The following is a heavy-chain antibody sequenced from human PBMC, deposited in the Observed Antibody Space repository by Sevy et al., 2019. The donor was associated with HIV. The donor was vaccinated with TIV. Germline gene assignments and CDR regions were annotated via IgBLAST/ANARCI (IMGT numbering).Heavy chain of an antibody. CDR3: ARDQHDYAGNLRTCWFDP. CDR2: ISYDGSNK. CDR1: GFTFCSYA. J-gene: IGHJ5*02. Sequence: GGSLRLSCAASGFTFCSYAMHWVRQAPGKGLEWVAVISYDGSNKYYADSVKGRFTISRDNSKNTLYLQVKSLRTEDTAVYYCARDQHDYAGNLRTCWFDPWGQGTLVTVSS. V-gene: IGHV3-30-3*01. D-gene: IGHD4-17*01.